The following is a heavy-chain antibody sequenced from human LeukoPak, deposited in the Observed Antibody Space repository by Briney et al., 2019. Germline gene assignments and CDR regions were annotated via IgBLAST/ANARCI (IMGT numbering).Heavy chain of an antibody. J-gene: IGHJ5*02. CDR2: ISDIGST. V-gene: IGHV4-59*08. CDR1: GGSISSYY. CDR3: ARQKGFDYDSSGYEDNWFDP. D-gene: IGHD3-22*01. Sequence: SETLSLTCTVSGGSISSYYWSWIRQPPGKGLEWIAYISDIGSTNYNPSLKSRVTISVDTSKNQFSLKLSSVTAADTAVYYCARQKGFDYDSSGYEDNWFDPWGQGTLVTVSS.